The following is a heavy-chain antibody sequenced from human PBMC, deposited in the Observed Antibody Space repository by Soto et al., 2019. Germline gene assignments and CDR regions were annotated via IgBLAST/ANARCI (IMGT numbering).Heavy chain of an antibody. Sequence: WVRHVPGKGLQWVANIKRDGSEKYYVDFVKGRFTISRDNADNSVFLDMNNLRVDDTATYYCARVRATDYEIDYWGQGALVTVSS. D-gene: IGHD4-17*01. V-gene: IGHV3-7*03. J-gene: IGHJ4*02. CDR2: IKRDGSEK. CDR3: ARVRATDYEIDY.